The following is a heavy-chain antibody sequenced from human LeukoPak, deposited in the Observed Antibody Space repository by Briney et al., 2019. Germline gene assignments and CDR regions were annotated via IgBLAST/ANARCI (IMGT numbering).Heavy chain of an antibody. J-gene: IGHJ6*02. D-gene: IGHD6-13*01. CDR1: GYTFTGYY. CDR3: ASGVEQQLPRGYYYGMDV. CDR2: INPNSGGT. V-gene: IGHV1-2*02. Sequence: ASVKVPCKASGYTFTGYYMHWVRQAPGQGLEWMGWINPNSGGTNYAQKFQGRVTMTRDTSISTAYMELSRLRSDDTAVYYCASGVEQQLPRGYYYGMDVWGQGTTVTVSS.